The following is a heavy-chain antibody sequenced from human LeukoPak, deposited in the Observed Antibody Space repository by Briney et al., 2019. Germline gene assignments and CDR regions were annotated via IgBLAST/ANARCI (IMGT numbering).Heavy chain of an antibody. CDR3: ARSAGNIAAAGTREYFQH. CDR1: GFTFSSYG. D-gene: IGHD6-13*01. J-gene: IGHJ1*01. CDR2: ISGSGGST. Sequence: GGSLRLSCAASGFTFSSYGMSWVRQAPGKGLEWVSAISGSGGSTYYADSVKGRFTIPRDNSKNTLYLQMNSLRAEDTAVYYCARSAGNIAAAGTREYFQHWGQGTLVTVSS. V-gene: IGHV3-23*01.